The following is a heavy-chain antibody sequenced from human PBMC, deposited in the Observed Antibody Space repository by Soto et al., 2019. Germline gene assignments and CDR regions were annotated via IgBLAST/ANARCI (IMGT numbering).Heavy chain of an antibody. J-gene: IGHJ6*02. CDR1: GGSTSSGGYS. D-gene: IGHD6-6*01. CDR3: ARGSSIAARHPRYYYYYGMDV. Sequence: SETLSLTCAVSGGSTSSGGYSWSWIRQPPGKGLEWIGCIYHSGSTYYNPSLKSRVTMSVDRSKNQFSLKLSSVTAADTAVYYCARGSSIAARHPRYYYYYGMDVWGQGTTVTVSS. CDR2: IYHSGST. V-gene: IGHV4-30-2*01.